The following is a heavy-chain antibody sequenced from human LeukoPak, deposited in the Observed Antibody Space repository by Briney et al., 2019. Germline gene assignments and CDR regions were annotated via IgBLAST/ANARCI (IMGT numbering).Heavy chain of an antibody. CDR2: ISSNGGST. Sequence: GGSLRLSCAASGFTFSSYAMHWVRQAPGKGLEYFSAISSNGGSTYYANSVKGRFTIFRDNSKDTLYLQMGSLRAEDMAVYYCARSYSGSWYEHFDYWGQGTLVTVSS. CDR3: ARSYSGSWYEHFDY. D-gene: IGHD6-13*01. CDR1: GFTFSSYA. V-gene: IGHV3-64*01. J-gene: IGHJ4*02.